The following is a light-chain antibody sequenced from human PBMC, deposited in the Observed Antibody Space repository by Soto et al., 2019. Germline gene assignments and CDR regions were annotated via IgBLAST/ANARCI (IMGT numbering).Light chain of an antibody. CDR2: RVS. CDR1: QSLVYSYGTTD. Sequence: VLLTLSPHSLPVTLGQPASISCRSSQSLVYSYGTTDLTWVQQRPGQSPRRLMYRVSNRDSGVPDRFSGSGSGTDFTLRFSRLQAEDVVLYYSTHATFLLRPFGEGTKVDI. J-gene: IGKJ1*01. CDR3: THATFLLRP. V-gene: IGKV2-30*01.